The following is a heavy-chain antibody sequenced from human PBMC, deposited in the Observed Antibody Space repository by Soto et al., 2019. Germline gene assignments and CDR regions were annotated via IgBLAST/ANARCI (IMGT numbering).Heavy chain of an antibody. V-gene: IGHV1-69*13. CDR1: GGTFSSYA. Sequence: ASVKVSCKASGGTFSSYAISWVRQAPGQGLEWMGGIIPIFGTANYAQKFQGRVTITANEATSTAYMELSSLESDETAVDFLARVQGPFFYFSCGYYYIDYWGQGTLVTVSS. CDR3: ARVQGPFFYFSCGYYYIDY. CDR2: IIPIFGTA. D-gene: IGHD3-22*01. J-gene: IGHJ4*02.